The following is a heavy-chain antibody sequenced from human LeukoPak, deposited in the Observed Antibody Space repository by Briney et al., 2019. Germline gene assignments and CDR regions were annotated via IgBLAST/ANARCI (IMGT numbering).Heavy chain of an antibody. D-gene: IGHD3-10*02. J-gene: IGHJ6*04. CDR2: ISISGTTI. Sequence: EGSLRLSCAASGFAFSSYEMNWVRQAPGKGLEWVSFISISGTTIYYADSVKGRFTVSRENAKNSLYLQMNSLRAEDTAVYYCAELGITMIGGVWGKGTTVTISS. CDR3: AELGITMIGGV. CDR1: GFAFSSYE. V-gene: IGHV3-48*03.